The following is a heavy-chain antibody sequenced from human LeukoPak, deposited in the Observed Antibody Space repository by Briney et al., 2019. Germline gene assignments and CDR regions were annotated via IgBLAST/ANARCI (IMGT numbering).Heavy chain of an antibody. J-gene: IGHJ3*02. Sequence: GASVKVSCKASGGTFSSYAISWVRQAPGQGLEWMGWINPNSGGTNYAQKFQGRVTMTRDTSISTAYMELGSLRSDDTAVYYCAREEVVVAGPNAFDIWGQGTMVTVSS. CDR3: AREEVVVAGPNAFDI. V-gene: IGHV1-2*02. CDR1: GGTFSSYA. D-gene: IGHD2-15*01. CDR2: INPNSGGT.